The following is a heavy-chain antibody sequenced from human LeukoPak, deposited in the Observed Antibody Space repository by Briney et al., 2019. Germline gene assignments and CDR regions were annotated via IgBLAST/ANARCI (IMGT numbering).Heavy chain of an antibody. D-gene: IGHD2-2*01. CDR1: GYRFIDYF. J-gene: IGHJ5*02. CDR3: ASAPRYCSSTSCAYGWFDP. V-gene: IGHV1-2*02. Sequence: ASVKVSCKASGYRFIDYFIHWVRQAPGQGPECMGWINPNTGDTKYVQRFQGGVTMTRDTSSSTAYMELSSLRSEDTAVYYCASAPRYCSSTSCAYGWFDPWGQGTLVTVSS. CDR2: INPNTGDT.